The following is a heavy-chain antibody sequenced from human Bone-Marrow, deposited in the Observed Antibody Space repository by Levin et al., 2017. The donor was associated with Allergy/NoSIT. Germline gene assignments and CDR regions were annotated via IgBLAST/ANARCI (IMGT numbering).Heavy chain of an antibody. CDR1: GGSFSDYD. V-gene: IGHV4-34*01. Sequence: ASETLSLTCAVYGGSFSDYDWTWIRQPPGKGLEWIGKINHTGNTKYNPSLKSRVTMSTDTSKNQFSVNLSSVTAADTAVYYCARGLRIGTSNWYRSWGQGTLVTVSS. CDR2: INHTGNT. J-gene: IGHJ5*02. D-gene: IGHD6-13*01. CDR3: ARGLRIGTSNWYRS.